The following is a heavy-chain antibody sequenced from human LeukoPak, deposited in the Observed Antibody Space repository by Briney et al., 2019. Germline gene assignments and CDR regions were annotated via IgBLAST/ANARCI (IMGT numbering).Heavy chain of an antibody. CDR3: ARGIRHYYDSSGRTRRYYYYYMDV. D-gene: IGHD3-22*01. Sequence: ASVKVSCKASGYTFTSYDINWVRQATGQGLEWMGWMNPNSANTGYAQKFQGRVTMTRNTSISTAYMELSSLRSEDTAVYYCARGIRHYYDSSGRTRRYYYYYMDVWGKGTTVTVSS. CDR2: MNPNSANT. V-gene: IGHV1-8*01. CDR1: GYTFTSYD. J-gene: IGHJ6*03.